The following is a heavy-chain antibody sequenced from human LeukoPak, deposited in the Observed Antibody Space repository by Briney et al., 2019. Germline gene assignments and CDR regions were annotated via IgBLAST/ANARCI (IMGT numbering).Heavy chain of an antibody. CDR2: IYYSGST. V-gene: IGHV4-39*07. CDR1: GGSISSSSYY. J-gene: IGHJ3*02. CDR3: ARGAYYYGSGSYYGRRGDAFDI. Sequence: PSETLSLTCTVSGGSISSSSYYWGWIRQPPGKGLEWIGSIYYSGSTYYNPSLKSRVTISVDTSKNQFSLKLSSVTAADTAVYYCARGAYYYGSGSYYGRRGDAFDIWGQGTMVTVSS. D-gene: IGHD3-10*01.